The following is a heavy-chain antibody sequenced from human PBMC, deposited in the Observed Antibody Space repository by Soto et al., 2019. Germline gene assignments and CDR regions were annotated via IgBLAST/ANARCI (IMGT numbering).Heavy chain of an antibody. V-gene: IGHV4-4*02. CDR1: GGSINTNNW. D-gene: IGHD6-6*01. Sequence: QVQLQEWGPGLVNPSGTLSLTCAVSGGSINTNNWWSWVRQPPGKGLEWIGEIFHRGSTNYNPSFKSRVTISLDKSNDKFSLKLISVTAADTAVYYCARGALKAPATFDYWGQGTPVTVSS. CDR2: IFHRGST. CDR3: ARGALKAPATFDY. J-gene: IGHJ4*02.